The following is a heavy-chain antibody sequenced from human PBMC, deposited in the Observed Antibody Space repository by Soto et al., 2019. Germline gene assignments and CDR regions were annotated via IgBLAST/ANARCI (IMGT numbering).Heavy chain of an antibody. Sequence: QLQLQESGPGLVKPSETLPLTCSVSGGSISRSTYYWGWIRQPPGKGLEWIGSIYYSGSTYYHPSLKSRVTISVDTSKNQFSLKLSSVTAADTAVYYCARHNTYSSFCNWFDPWGQGTLVTVSS. J-gene: IGHJ5*02. D-gene: IGHD6-6*01. CDR1: GGSISRSTYY. V-gene: IGHV4-39*01. CDR2: IYYSGST. CDR3: ARHNTYSSFCNWFDP.